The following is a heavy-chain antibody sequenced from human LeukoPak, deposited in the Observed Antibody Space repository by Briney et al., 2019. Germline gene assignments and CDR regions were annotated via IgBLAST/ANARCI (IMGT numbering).Heavy chain of an antibody. CDR1: GFTFSSYG. J-gene: IGHJ4*02. V-gene: IGHV3-33*06. CDR2: IWYDGSNK. D-gene: IGHD6-19*01. Sequence: GGSLRLSCAASGFTFSSYGMHWVRQAPGKGLEWVAVIWYDGSNKYYADSVKGRFTISRDNSKNTLYLQMNSLRAEDTAVYYCAKPKPSSGWLYSFDFWGQGTLVTVSS. CDR3: AKPKPSSGWLYSFDF.